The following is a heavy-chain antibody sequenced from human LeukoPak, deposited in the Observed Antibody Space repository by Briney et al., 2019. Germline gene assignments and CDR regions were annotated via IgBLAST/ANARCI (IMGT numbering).Heavy chain of an antibody. CDR1: GFSFSSYG. V-gene: IGHV3-30*03. J-gene: IGHJ6*02. CDR2: TSYDGSNK. Sequence: GRSLRLSCAASGFSFSSYGMHWVRQAPGKGLERVAVTSYDGSNKFYADSVKGRLTISRDNSKNTLYLQMNSLRPEDTAVYYCASPYSSSWSKYYYYYHGMDVWGQGTTVTVSS. D-gene: IGHD6-13*01. CDR3: ASPYSSSWSKYYYYYHGMDV.